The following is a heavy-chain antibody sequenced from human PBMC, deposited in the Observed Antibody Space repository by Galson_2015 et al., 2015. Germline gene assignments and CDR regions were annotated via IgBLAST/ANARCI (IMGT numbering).Heavy chain of an antibody. Sequence: SLRLSCAASGFIFSTYSMNWVRQAPGKGLEWVSSISSGSNYIYYADSVKGRFTISRDNAKNSLYLQMNSLRADDTAVCYCARGGRTISGVENWFDPWGQGTLVTVSS. D-gene: IGHD3-3*01. J-gene: IGHJ5*02. CDR1: GFIFSTYS. CDR3: ARGGRTISGVENWFDP. V-gene: IGHV3-21*01. CDR2: ISSGSNYI.